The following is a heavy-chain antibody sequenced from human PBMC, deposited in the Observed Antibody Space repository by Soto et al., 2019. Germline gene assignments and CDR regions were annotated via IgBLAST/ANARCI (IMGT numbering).Heavy chain of an antibody. CDR3: ARDVGSSTSAPFDY. Sequence: PGGSLRLSCAASGFTFSSYCMHWVRQAPGKGLEWVAVIWYDGSNKYYADSVKGRFTISRDNSKNTLYLQMNSLRAEDTAVYYCARDVGSSTSAPFDYWGQGTLVTVSS. V-gene: IGHV3-33*01. CDR2: IWYDGSNK. D-gene: IGHD2-2*01. J-gene: IGHJ4*02. CDR1: GFTFSSYC.